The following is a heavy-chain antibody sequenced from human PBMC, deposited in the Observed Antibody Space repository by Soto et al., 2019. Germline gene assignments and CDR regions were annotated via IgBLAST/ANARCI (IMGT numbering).Heavy chain of an antibody. CDR3: GTGSSWTKVES. V-gene: IGHV1-69*01. CDR2: IIPIFGPA. J-gene: IGHJ1*01. CDR1: GGTLSRSA. Sequence: QVQLVQSGAEVKKPGSSVKVSCKASGGTLSRSAISWVRQAPGQGLEWMGGIIPIFGPAIYAQKFRGRVSIIADESTRTAYMEMSSLRSEDTAVYYCGTGSSWTKVESWGQGTLVNVAS. D-gene: IGHD6-13*01.